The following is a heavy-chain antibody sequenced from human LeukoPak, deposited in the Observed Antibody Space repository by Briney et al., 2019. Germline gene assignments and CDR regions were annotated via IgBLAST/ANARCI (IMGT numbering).Heavy chain of an antibody. D-gene: IGHD6-19*01. J-gene: IGHJ4*02. V-gene: IGHV3-23*01. CDR3: AKRIYGWYYIDY. CDR2: ITGPGDGA. Sequence: PGGSLRLSCAASGFTFSSSYAMTRVRQAPGKGLEWVSAITGPGDGAFYADSVRGRFTVSRDNSKNTLYLQMNGLRVDDSAIYYCAKRIYGWYYIDYWGRGTLVTVSS. CDR1: GFTFSSSYA.